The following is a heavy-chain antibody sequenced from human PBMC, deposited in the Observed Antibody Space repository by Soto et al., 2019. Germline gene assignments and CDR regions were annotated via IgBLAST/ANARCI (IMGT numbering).Heavy chain of an antibody. V-gene: IGHV3-23*01. CDR1: GFTFSSYA. D-gene: IGHD2-15*01. CDR2: ISGGGDGA. Sequence: EVQLLESGGGLVQPGGSLRLSCAASGFTFSSYAMRWVRQAPGKGLELVSTISGGGDGAYYADSVKGHFHISRDNSKKPLYLQMNSVIPEETGIYYCAKKGLVSLKTYCSGSGCHYAFDIWGQGQIVTVSS. J-gene: IGHJ3*02. CDR3: AKKGLVSLKTYCSGSGCHYAFDI.